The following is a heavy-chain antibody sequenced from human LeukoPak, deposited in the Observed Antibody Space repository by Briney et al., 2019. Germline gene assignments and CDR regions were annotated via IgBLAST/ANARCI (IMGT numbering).Heavy chain of an antibody. V-gene: IGHV1-69*13. CDR2: IIPTFGTA. CDR1: GGTFSSYA. J-gene: IGHJ6*04. CDR3: GRDRALRYFDWLLPDYYYYGMDV. Sequence: ASVKVSCKASGGTFSSYAISWVRQAPGQGLEWMGGIIPTFGTANYAQKFQGRVTITADESTSTAYMELSSLRSEDTAVYYCGRDRALRYFDWLLPDYYYYGMDVWGKGTTVTVSS. D-gene: IGHD3-9*01.